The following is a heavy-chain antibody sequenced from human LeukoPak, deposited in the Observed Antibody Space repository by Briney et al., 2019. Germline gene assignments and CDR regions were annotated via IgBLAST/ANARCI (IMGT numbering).Heavy chain of an antibody. D-gene: IGHD2-2*01. V-gene: IGHV3-30-3*01. CDR2: ISYDGSNK. J-gene: IGHJ1*01. Sequence: PGGSLRLSCAASGFTFSSYAMHWVRQAPGKGLEWVAVISYDGSNKYYADSVKGRFTISRDNSKNTLYLQMNSLRAEDTAVYYCAKDEVVVVPAAGYFQHWGQGTLVTVSS. CDR3: AKDEVVVVPAAGYFQH. CDR1: GFTFSSYA.